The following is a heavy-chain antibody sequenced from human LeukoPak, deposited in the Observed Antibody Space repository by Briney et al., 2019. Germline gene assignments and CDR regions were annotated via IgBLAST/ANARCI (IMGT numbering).Heavy chain of an antibody. CDR3: ARTLSSSRSGFDY. CDR1: GFPLRTRGMC. CDR2: IDWDDDK. D-gene: IGHD2-2*01. Sequence: RESGPALVKPPQTLTLTCTFSGFPLRTRGMCMSWIRQPPGKALEWLPRIDWDDDKYYSTSLKTRLTISKDTSKNQVVLTMTNMDPVDTATYYCARTLSSSRSGFDYWGQGTLVTVSS. J-gene: IGHJ4*02. V-gene: IGHV2-70*11.